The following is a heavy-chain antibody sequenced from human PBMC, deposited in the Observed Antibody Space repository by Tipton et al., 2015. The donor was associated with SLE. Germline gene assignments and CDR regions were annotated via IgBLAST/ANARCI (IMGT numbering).Heavy chain of an antibody. J-gene: IGHJ4*02. Sequence: LRLSCTVSGGSISSHYWSWIRQAPGKGLEWIGYISNSETTNYHPPRKSRVTISVETSKNQFSLKLRSVTAADTAVYYCAGAWQGYCSGGTCYVLDYWGQGTLVTVSS. D-gene: IGHD2-15*01. CDR3: AGAWQGYCSGGTCYVLDY. CDR2: ISNSETT. CDR1: GGSISSHY. V-gene: IGHV4-59*11.